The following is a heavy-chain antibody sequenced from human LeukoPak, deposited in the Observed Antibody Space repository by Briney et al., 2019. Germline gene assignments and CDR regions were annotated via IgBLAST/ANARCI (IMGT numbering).Heavy chain of an antibody. V-gene: IGHV1-69*01. CDR1: GGTFSSYA. CDR3: ASPTSRYYYYGMDV. J-gene: IGHJ6*02. Sequence: GSSVKVSCKASGGTFSSYAISWVRQAPGQGLEWMGGIIPIFGTANYAQKFQRRVTITADESTSTAYMELSSLRSEDTAVYYCASPTSRYYYYGMDVWGQGTTVAVSS. CDR2: IIPIFGTA.